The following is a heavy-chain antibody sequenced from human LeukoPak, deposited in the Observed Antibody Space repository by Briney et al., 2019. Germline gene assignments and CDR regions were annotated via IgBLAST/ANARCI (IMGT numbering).Heavy chain of an antibody. J-gene: IGHJ4*02. CDR1: GGTFSSYA. D-gene: IGHD3-22*01. CDR3: ARALYDSSGYYYLYYFDY. Sequence: SVNVSCKASGGTFSSYAISWVRQAPGQGLEWMGGIIPIFGTANYAQKFQGRVTITADESTSTAYMELSSLRSEDTAVYYCARALYDSSGYYYLYYFDYWGQGTLVTVSS. V-gene: IGHV1-69*13. CDR2: IIPIFGTA.